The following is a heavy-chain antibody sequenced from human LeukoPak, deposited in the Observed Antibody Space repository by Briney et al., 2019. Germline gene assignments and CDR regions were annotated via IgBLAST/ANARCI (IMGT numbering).Heavy chain of an antibody. V-gene: IGHV4-39*07. J-gene: IGHJ4*02. D-gene: IGHD3-10*01. CDR3: ARSSNVLLWFGELLNDFDY. CDR2: IYYSGST. Sequence: RSSETLSLTCTVSGGSISSSSYYWGWIRQPPGKGLEWIGNIYYSGSTYYNPSLKSRVTISVDTSNNQFSLKLSSVTAADTAVYYCARSSNVLLWFGELLNDFDYWGQGTLVTVSS. CDR1: GGSISSSSYY.